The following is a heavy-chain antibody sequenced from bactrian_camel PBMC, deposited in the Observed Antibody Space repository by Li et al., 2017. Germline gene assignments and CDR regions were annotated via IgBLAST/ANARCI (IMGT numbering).Heavy chain of an antibody. CDR3: AAAGEGWVPSNY. V-gene: IGHV3S7*01. D-gene: IGHD5*01. Sequence: VQLVESGGGLIQPGGSLRLSCAASGFTFSSTGMSWVRQAPGKGLEWVSGIFDDGRHTYYAEFVKGRFTISRDNAKNTLYLQMNSLKPEDTAVYYCAAAGEGWVPSNYWGQGTQVTVS. CDR2: IFDDGRHT. J-gene: IGHJ4*01. CDR1: GFTFSSTG.